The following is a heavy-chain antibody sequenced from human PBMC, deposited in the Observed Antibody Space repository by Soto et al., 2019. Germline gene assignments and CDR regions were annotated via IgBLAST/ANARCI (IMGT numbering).Heavy chain of an antibody. D-gene: IGHD6-6*01. V-gene: IGHV4-31*03. CDR2: IYYSGST. CDR3: AREPYSSSSDGLNNWFDP. Sequence: PSETLSLTCTVSGGSISSGGYYWSWIRQHPGKGLEWIGYIYYSGSTYYNPSLKSRVTISVDTSKNQFSLKLSSVTAADTAVYYCAREPYSSSSDGLNNWFDPWGQGTLVTVSS. J-gene: IGHJ5*02. CDR1: GGSISSGGYY.